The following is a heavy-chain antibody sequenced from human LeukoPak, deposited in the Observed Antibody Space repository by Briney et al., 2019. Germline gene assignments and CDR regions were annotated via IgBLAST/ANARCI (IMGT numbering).Heavy chain of an antibody. V-gene: IGHV3-74*01. J-gene: IGHJ4*02. D-gene: IGHD1-26*01. CDR2: INNDGGNA. CDR1: GFTFSSHW. CDR3: VRGQGGPAE. Sequence: GGSLRLSCAASGFTFSSHWMHWVRHAPGKGLVWISRINNDGGNAVYADSVNGRFTVSRDNAKNVLYLQMNSLRVEDTATYYCVRGQGGPAERGQGTLVTVSS.